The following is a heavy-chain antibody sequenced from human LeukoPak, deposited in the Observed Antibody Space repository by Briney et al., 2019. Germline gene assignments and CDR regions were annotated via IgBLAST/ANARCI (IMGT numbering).Heavy chain of an antibody. CDR1: GGSFSGYY. Sequence: SETLSLTCAVYGGSFSGYYWSWIRQPPGKGLEWIGEIYHSGSTNYNPSLKSRVTISVDKSKNQFSLKLSSVTAADTAVYYCASGGYCSGGSCGIDYWGQGTLVTVSS. V-gene: IGHV4-34*01. CDR2: IYHSGST. J-gene: IGHJ4*02. D-gene: IGHD2-15*01. CDR3: ASGGYCSGGSCGIDY.